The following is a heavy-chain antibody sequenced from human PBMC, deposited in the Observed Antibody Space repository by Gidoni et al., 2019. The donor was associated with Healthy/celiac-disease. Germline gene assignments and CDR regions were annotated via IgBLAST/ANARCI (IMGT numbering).Heavy chain of an antibody. J-gene: IGHJ4*02. V-gene: IGHV1-69*09. Sequence: QVQLVQSGAAVKKPGSSVKVSCKASGGTFSSYAISWVRQAPGQGLEWMGRIIPILGIANYAQKFQGRVTITADKSTSTAYMELSSLRSEDTAVYYCARGGNTYYYDSSGYYFSGWGQGTLVTVSS. CDR3: ARGGNTYYYDSSGYYFSG. CDR1: GGTFSSYA. D-gene: IGHD3-22*01. CDR2: IIPILGIA.